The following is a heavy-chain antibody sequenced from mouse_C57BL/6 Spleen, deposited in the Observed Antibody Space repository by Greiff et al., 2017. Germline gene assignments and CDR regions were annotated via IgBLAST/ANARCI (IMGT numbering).Heavy chain of an antibody. CDR3: ARGDYGSSYDYAMDY. CDR1: GYTFTSSG. J-gene: IGHJ4*01. V-gene: IGHV1-81*01. Sequence: QVQLQQSGAELARPGASVKLSCKASGYTFTSSGISWVKQRTGQGLEWIGEIYPRSGNTYYNEKFKGKATLTADKSSSTAYLELRSLTSEDSAVYFCARGDYGSSYDYAMDYWGQGTSVTVSS. CDR2: IYPRSGNT. D-gene: IGHD1-1*01.